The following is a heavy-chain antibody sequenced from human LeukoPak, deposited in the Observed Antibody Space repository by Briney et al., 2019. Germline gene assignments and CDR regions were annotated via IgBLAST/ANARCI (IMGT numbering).Heavy chain of an antibody. CDR1: GGSISSYY. J-gene: IGHJ5*02. CDR3: GRVSCSSTSCPGWFDP. CDR2: IYNSGST. V-gene: IGHV4-59*01. Sequence: PSETLSLTCTVSGGSISSYYWSWIRQPPGKGLEWIGYIYNSGSTDYNPSLKSRVTISVDTSKNQFSPKLSSVTAADTAVYYCGRVSCSSTSCPGWFDPWGQGTLVTVSS. D-gene: IGHD2-2*01.